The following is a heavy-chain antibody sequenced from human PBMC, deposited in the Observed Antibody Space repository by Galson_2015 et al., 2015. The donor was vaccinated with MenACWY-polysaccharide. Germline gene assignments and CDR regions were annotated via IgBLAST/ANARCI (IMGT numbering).Heavy chain of an antibody. V-gene: IGHV3-30*18. Sequence: SLRLSCAASGFTFSSYGMHWVRQAPGKGLEWVTYMTYDGSDQNYARSVRGRFTISRDNSKSMLYLQMESLRPEDTAVYYCAKREALNSGPVDLWGHGTLVTVSS. CDR3: AKREALNSGPVDL. D-gene: IGHD6-19*01. CDR2: MTYDGSDQ. CDR1: GFTFSSYG. J-gene: IGHJ5*02.